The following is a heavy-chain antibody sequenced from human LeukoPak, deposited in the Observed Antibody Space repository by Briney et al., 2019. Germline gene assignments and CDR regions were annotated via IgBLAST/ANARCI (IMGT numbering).Heavy chain of an antibody. CDR2: IRYDGSNE. CDR3: AKEGYYYLDV. CDR1: GFTFSSYG. V-gene: IGHV3-30*02. Sequence: GGSLRLSCAASGFTFSSYGMSWVRQAPGKGLEWVAFIRYDGSNECYADSVKGRFTISRDNSKNTLYLQMNSLRPEDTAVYYCAKEGYYYLDVWGEGTTVTISS. J-gene: IGHJ6*03.